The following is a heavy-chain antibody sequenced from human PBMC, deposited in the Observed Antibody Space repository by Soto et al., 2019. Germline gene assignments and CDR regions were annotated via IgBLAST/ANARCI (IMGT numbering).Heavy chain of an antibody. Sequence: GGSLRLSCAASGFTFGTYGMSWVRQAPGKGLEWVSAISGSGASTYYADSVKGRFTISRDNSKNTLYLQMNSLRAEDTAVYYCARILAPRDAFDVWGQGAMVTVSS. J-gene: IGHJ3*01. V-gene: IGHV3-23*01. CDR3: ARILAPRDAFDV. CDR1: GFTFGTYG. D-gene: IGHD6-6*01. CDR2: ISGSGAST.